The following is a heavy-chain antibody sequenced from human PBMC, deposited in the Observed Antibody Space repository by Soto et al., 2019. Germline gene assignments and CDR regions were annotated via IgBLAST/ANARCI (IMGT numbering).Heavy chain of an antibody. CDR2: INHSGST. CDR1: GGSFSGYY. V-gene: IGHV4-34*01. CDR3: ARVRYYYGSGMWWFDP. J-gene: IGHJ5*02. Sequence: SETLSLTCAVYGGSFSGYYWSWIRQPPGKGLEWIGEINHSGSTNYNPSLKSRVTISVDTSKNQFSLKLSSVTAADTAVYYCARVRYYYGSGMWWFDPWGQGTLVTVSS. D-gene: IGHD3-10*01.